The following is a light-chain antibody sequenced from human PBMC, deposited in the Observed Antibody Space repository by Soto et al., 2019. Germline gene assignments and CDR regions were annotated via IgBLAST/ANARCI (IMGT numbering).Light chain of an antibody. V-gene: IGLV2-23*01. CDR1: KSEVGNYNL. CDR2: EDT. J-gene: IGLJ1*01. Sequence: QSVLTQPASVSGSPGQSITISCPGTKSEVGNYNLVSWYQQHPGKAPKLMIYEDTKRPSGVSNRFSGSKSGNTASLTISGLQAEDEADYYCCSYAGSFYVFGTGTKSPS. CDR3: CSYAGSFYV.